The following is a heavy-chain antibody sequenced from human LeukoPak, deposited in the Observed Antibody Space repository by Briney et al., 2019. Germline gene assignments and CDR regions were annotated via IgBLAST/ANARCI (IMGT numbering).Heavy chain of an antibody. Sequence: GRSLRLSCAASGFTFSTYGMHWVRQAPGKGLEWVAVIWYGGSNTYYADSVKGRFTISRDNSKNTLYLQMNSLRAEDTAVYYCARDPSVWFGELLLDYWGQGTLVTVSS. J-gene: IGHJ4*02. V-gene: IGHV3-33*08. CDR1: GFTFSTYG. D-gene: IGHD3-10*01. CDR3: ARDPSVWFGELLLDY. CDR2: IWYGGSNT.